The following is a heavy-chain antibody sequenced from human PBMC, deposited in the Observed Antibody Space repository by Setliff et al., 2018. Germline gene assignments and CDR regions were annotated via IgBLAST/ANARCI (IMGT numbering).Heavy chain of an antibody. V-gene: IGHV4-34*01. CDR2: IYYSGSI. CDR1: GGSFSGYY. D-gene: IGHD2-21*02. Sequence: SETLSLTCAVYGGSFSGYYWSWVRQPPGKGLQWIGYIYYSGSINYNPSLKSRLTISRDTSKNQVSLKLNSVTATDTAVYYCARDLGHGGDSDYWGQGILVTVS. J-gene: IGHJ4*02. CDR3: ARDLGHGGDSDY.